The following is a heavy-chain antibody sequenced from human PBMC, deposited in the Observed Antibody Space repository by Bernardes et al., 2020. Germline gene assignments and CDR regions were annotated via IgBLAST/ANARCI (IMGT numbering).Heavy chain of an antibody. CDR1: GYTFTSYG. V-gene: IGHV1-18*01. J-gene: IGHJ4*01. Sequence: ASVKVSCKASGYTFTSYGISWVRQAPGQGLEWMGWISAYNGNTNYAQKLQGRVTMTTDTSTSTAYMELRSLRSDDTAVYYCARDHKDYDILTGYYGGKYFDYWGHRTLDTVSS. CDR2: ISAYNGNT. D-gene: IGHD3-9*01. CDR3: ARDHKDYDILTGYYGGKYFDY.